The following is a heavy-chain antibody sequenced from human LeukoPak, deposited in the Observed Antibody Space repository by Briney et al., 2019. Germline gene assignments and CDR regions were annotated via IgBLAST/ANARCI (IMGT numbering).Heavy chain of an antibody. D-gene: IGHD4-17*01. CDR3: AKEPSDYLSSFDP. CDR2: IGGSGATT. CDR1: GFTFYSYA. J-gene: IGHJ5*02. V-gene: IGHV3-23*01. Sequence: AGGSLRLSCAASGFTFYSYAMRCVRQAPGKGGEWVSSIGGSGATTYYTDSVRARLTIYRHNSKNTLYLKINSLAAEDTAVYYCAKEPSDYLSSFDPWGQGTLVTVSS.